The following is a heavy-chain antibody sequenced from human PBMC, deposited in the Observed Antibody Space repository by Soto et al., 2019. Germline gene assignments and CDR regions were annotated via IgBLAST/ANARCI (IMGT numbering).Heavy chain of an antibody. J-gene: IGHJ4*02. Sequence: GASVKVSCKASGYTFTSYYMHWVRQAPGQGLEWMGIINPSGGSTSYAQKFQGRVTMTRDTSTSTVYMELSSLRSEDTAVYYCARGDIVLVPAAMPPDYWGQGTLVTVSS. CDR3: ARGDIVLVPAAMPPDY. CDR1: GYTFTSYY. D-gene: IGHD2-2*01. V-gene: IGHV1-46*01. CDR2: INPSGGST.